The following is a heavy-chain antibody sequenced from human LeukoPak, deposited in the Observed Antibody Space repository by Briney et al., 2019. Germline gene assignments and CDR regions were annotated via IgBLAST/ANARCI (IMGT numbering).Heavy chain of an antibody. V-gene: IGHV1-18*01. D-gene: IGHD6-19*01. CDR2: ISAYNGNT. CDR3: ARRPDSSGWYGGEYYFDY. Sequence: EASVKVSCKASGYTFTSYGISWVRQAPGQGLEWMGWISAYNGNTNYAQKLQGRVTMTTDTSTSTAYMELRSLRSDDTAVYYCARRPDSSGWYGGEYYFDYWGQGTLVTVSS. CDR1: GYTFTSYG. J-gene: IGHJ4*02.